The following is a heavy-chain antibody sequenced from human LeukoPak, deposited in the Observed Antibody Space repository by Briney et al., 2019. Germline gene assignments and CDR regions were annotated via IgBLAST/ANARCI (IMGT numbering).Heavy chain of an antibody. CDR2: ISSSSSTI. CDR3: ASYDSSGYYYGDLDY. D-gene: IGHD3-22*01. V-gene: IGHV3-48*04. J-gene: IGHJ4*02. CDR1: GFTFSSYS. Sequence: SGGSLRLSCAASGFTFSSYSMNWVRQAPGKGLEWVSYISSSSSTIYYADSVKGRFTISRDNAKNSLYLQMNSLRAEDTAVYYCASYDSSGYYYGDLDYWGQGTLVTVSS.